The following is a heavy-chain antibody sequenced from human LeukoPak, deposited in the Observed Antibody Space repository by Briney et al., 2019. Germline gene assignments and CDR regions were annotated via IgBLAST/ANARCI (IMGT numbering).Heavy chain of an antibody. CDR3: ARARYANAWYAFDI. CDR2: LSHSGSS. V-gene: IGHV4-59*02. CDR1: GGSVSSYY. D-gene: IGHD2-2*01. J-gene: IGHJ3*02. Sequence: PSETLSLTCTVSGGSVSSYYWSWIRRPPGRGLEWIAYLSHSGSSDSNPSLTSRVTTLVDTSKNQFSLKLASVTAADTAVYYCARARYANAWYAFDIWGHGTMVTVSS.